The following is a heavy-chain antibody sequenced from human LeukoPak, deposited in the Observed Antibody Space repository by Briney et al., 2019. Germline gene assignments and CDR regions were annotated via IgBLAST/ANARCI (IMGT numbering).Heavy chain of an antibody. V-gene: IGHV3-30*07. CDR1: GFTFTSHP. CDR3: ARHPSNDCSGGNWATNRLDP. CDR2: ISCYVSKN. Sequence: RGSLRVSSADSGFTFTSHPIHSVRQAPGTRLEWVALISCYVSKNYYTDSVKGRFTISRDNSKNTQYLQMNSLRAEDTAVYYCARHPSNDCSGGNWATNRLDPWGQGTLVTVSS. D-gene: IGHD1-26*01. J-gene: IGHJ5*02.